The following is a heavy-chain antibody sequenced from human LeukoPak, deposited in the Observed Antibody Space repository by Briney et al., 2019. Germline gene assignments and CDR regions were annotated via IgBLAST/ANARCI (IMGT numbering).Heavy chain of an antibody. J-gene: IGHJ3*02. CDR1: GGSISSSNW. CDR3: ARGLVGASGEEYAFDI. CDR2: IYHSGST. V-gene: IGHV4-4*02. D-gene: IGHD1-26*01. Sequence: SGTLSLTCAVSGGSISSSNWWSWVRQPPGKGLEWIGEIYHSGSTNYNPSLKSRVTISVDKSKNQFSLKLSSVTAADTAVYYCARGLVGASGEEYAFDIWGQGTMVTVSS.